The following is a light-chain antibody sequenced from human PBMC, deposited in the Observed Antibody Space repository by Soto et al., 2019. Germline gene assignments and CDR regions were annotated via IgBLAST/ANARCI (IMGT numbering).Light chain of an antibody. CDR2: GVS. V-gene: IGKV3-15*01. J-gene: IGKJ4*01. Sequence: EIVMTQSPATLSVSPGERATFSCRAGQPIRSNYLSWYQRKPGQAPRLLIYGVSTRATGIPARFSGSGSGTEFTLTISSLQSEDFAVYYCQQHSSWPLTFGGGTKVEIK. CDR3: QQHSSWPLT. CDR1: QPIRSNY.